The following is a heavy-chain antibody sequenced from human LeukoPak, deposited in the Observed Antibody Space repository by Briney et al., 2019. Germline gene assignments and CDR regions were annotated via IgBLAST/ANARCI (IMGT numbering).Heavy chain of an antibody. D-gene: IGHD2-2*01. CDR2: IYYSGST. CDR3: ARTTEGYCSSASCFGFSYSYCMDV. Sequence: PSETLSLTCTVSGGSISSYYWSWIRQPPGKGLEWIGYIYYSGSTNYNPSLKSRVTISVDTSKNQFSLKLSSVIAADTAVYYCARTTEGYCSSASCFGFSYSYCMDVWGKGTTVTISS. J-gene: IGHJ6*03. CDR1: GGSISSYY. V-gene: IGHV4-59*01.